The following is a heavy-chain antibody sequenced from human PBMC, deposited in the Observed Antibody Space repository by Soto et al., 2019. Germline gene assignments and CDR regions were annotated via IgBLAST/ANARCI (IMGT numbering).Heavy chain of an antibody. CDR2: INPNRGGT. J-gene: IGHJ4*02. V-gene: IGHV1-2*02. Sequence: QVQLVQSGAEVKKPGASVKVSCKASGYTFTGYYMHWVRQAPGQVLEWMGWINPNRGGTNYAQKFHGRATVTRDPSNSRAYMELSRLSCNITAVYYGARGFGNDFWSGYCSYGGQGTLATVS. CDR1: GYTFTGYY. D-gene: IGHD3-3*01. CDR3: ARGFGNDFWSGYCSY.